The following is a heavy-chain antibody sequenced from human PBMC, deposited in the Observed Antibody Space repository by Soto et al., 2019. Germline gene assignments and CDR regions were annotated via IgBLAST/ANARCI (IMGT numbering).Heavy chain of an antibody. Sequence: ETLSLACSVSGGCVSSRTDYWSWTRQPPGKGLEWIGYVSNSGNTNYNPSLNSRVTISVDTSKNQFYLKMSSVTAADTAVYYCTRTDSRGPWAAWFWGQGTLVTVSS. CDR1: GGCVSSRTDY. V-gene: IGHV4-61*01. J-gene: IGHJ4*02. CDR2: VSNSGNT. D-gene: IGHD3-22*01. CDR3: TRTDSRGPWAAWF.